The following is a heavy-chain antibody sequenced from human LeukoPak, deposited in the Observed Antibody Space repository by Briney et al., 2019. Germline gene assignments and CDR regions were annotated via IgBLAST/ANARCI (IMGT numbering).Heavy chain of an antibody. CDR1: GYTFTSYG. Sequence: ASVKVSCKASGYTFTSYGISWVRQAPGQGLEWMGWISGYNGNTNYEQKVQGRVTLTTDTSTSTAYMELRSLRSDDTAVYYCARGTRYSSSTPPVYWGQGTLVTVSS. J-gene: IGHJ4*02. CDR3: ARGTRYSSSTPPVY. V-gene: IGHV1-18*01. CDR2: ISGYNGNT. D-gene: IGHD6-6*01.